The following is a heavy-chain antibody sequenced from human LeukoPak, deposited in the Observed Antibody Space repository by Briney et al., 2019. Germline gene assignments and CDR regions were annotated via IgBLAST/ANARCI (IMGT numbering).Heavy chain of an antibody. CDR2: FDPEDGET. V-gene: IGHV1-24*01. CDR1: GYTLTELS. J-gene: IGHJ4*02. Sequence: VASVKVSCKVSGYTLTELSMHWVRQAPGKGLEWMGRFDPEDGETIYAQKFQGRVTMTEDTSTDTAYMELSSLRSEDTAVYYCATAPEGHRELLRVDYFDYWGQGTLVTVSS. D-gene: IGHD1-26*01. CDR3: ATAPEGHRELLRVDYFDY.